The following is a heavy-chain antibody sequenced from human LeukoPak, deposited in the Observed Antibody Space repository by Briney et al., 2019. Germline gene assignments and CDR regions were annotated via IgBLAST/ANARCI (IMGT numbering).Heavy chain of an antibody. CDR1: GGSISSGGYY. D-gene: IGHD3-16*02. CDR3: ATVSKPEASFDY. V-gene: IGHV4-31*03. J-gene: IGHJ4*02. Sequence: SETLSLTCTVSGGSISSGGYYWSWIRQHPGKGLEWIGYIYYSGSTYYNPSLKSRVTISVDTSKNQFSLKLSSVTAADTAVYYCATVSKPEASFDYWGQGTLVTVSS. CDR2: IYYSGST.